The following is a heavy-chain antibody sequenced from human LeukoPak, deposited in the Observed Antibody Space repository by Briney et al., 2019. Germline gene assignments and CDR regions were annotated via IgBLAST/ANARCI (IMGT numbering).Heavy chain of an antibody. CDR2: IYYSGST. J-gene: IGHJ4*02. Sequence: SETLPLTCTVSGGSISSHYWSWIRQPPGKGLEWIGYIYYSGSTNYNPSLKSRVTISVDTSKNQFSLKLGSVTAADTGVYYCASFVSSGSYAYWGQGTLVTVSS. D-gene: IGHD1-26*01. CDR1: GGSISSHY. CDR3: ASFVSSGSYAY. V-gene: IGHV4-59*11.